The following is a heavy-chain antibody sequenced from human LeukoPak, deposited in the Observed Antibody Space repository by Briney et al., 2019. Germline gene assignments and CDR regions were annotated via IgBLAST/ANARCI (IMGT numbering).Heavy chain of an antibody. V-gene: IGHV1-18*01. CDR3: ARGPASRGSGRNWFDH. Sequence: ASVKVSCKASDYIFTNYGITWVRQAPGQGLEWMGWIGGNNGNTNYAQKFQGRVTMTTDTSTRTAYMELRSLRSDDTAVYYCARGPASRGSGRNWFDHWGQGTLVIVSS. CDR2: IGGNNGNT. J-gene: IGHJ5*02. D-gene: IGHD3-10*01. CDR1: DYIFTNYG.